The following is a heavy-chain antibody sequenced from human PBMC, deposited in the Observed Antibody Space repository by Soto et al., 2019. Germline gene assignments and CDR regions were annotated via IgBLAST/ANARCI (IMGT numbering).Heavy chain of an antibody. D-gene: IGHD5-18*01. V-gene: IGHV1-2*04. J-gene: IGHJ5*02. CDR1: GYTFTGYY. CDR3: ARAWGYSYGFDP. CDR2: INPNSGGT. Sequence: GASVKVSCKASGYTFTGYYMHWVRQAPGQGLEWMGWINPNSGGTNYAQKFQGWVTMTRDTSISTAYMELRSLRSDDTAVYYCARAWGYSYGFDPWGQGTLVTVSS.